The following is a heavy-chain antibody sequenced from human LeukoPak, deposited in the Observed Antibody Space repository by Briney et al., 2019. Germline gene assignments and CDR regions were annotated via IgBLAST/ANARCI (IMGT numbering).Heavy chain of an antibody. CDR2: IYPGDSDT. J-gene: IGHJ3*02. CDR1: GYSFTSYW. CDR3: ARVFPAGYYDSSGYNPFDI. D-gene: IGHD3-22*01. Sequence: GESLKISCKGSGYSFTSYWIGWVRQMPGKGLEWMGIIYPGDSDTRYSPSFQGQVTISADKSISTAYLQWSSLKASDTAMYYCARVFPAGYYDSSGYNPFDIWGQGTMVTVSS. V-gene: IGHV5-51*01.